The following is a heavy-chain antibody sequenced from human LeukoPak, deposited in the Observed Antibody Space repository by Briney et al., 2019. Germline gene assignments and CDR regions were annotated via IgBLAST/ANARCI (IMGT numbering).Heavy chain of an antibody. CDR2: INHSGST. J-gene: IGHJ5*02. CDR1: GGSFSGYY. D-gene: IGHD6-19*01. V-gene: IGHV4-34*01. CDR3: AGAVAGTWFDP. Sequence: SETLSLTCAVYGGSFSGYYWSLIRQPPGKGLEWIGEINHSGSTNYNPSLKSRVTISVDTSKNQFSLKLSSVTAADTAVFYCAGAVAGTWFDPWGQGTLVTVSS.